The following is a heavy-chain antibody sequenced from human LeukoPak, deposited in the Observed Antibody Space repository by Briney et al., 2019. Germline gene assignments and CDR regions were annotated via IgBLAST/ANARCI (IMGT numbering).Heavy chain of an antibody. Sequence: GGSLRLSCAASGFTFTNAWMSWVRQAQGKGLEWVGRIKSKTDGGTIHYAAPVKGRFTISRDDSKNTLYLQMNSLKTEDTAVYYCTTEDYYDSSGYLYNWFDPWGQGVLVTVSS. V-gene: IGHV3-15*05. CDR3: TTEDYYDSSGYLYNWFDP. J-gene: IGHJ5*02. CDR2: IKSKTDGGTI. CDR1: GFTFTNAW. D-gene: IGHD3-22*01.